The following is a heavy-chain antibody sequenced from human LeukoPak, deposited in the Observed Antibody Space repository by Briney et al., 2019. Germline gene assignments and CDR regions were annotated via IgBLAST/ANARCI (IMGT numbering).Heavy chain of an antibody. V-gene: IGHV4-39*01. D-gene: IGHD3-9*01. Sequence: SETLSLTCTVSGGSISSSSYYWGWIRQPPGKGLEWIGSIYYSGSTYYNPSLKSRVTISVDTSKNQFSLKLSSVTAADTAVYYCARRGSLLRYFDWLQTGLDYWGQGTLVTVSS. J-gene: IGHJ4*02. CDR3: ARRGSLLRYFDWLQTGLDY. CDR1: GGSISSSSYY. CDR2: IYYSGST.